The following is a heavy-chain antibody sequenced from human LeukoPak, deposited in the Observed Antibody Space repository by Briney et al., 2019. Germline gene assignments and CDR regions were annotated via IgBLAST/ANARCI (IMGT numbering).Heavy chain of an antibody. CDR3: ATLYDILTGYPSRVDY. V-gene: IGHV3-30-3*01. CDR1: GFTFSSYA. J-gene: IGHJ4*02. D-gene: IGHD3-9*01. CDR2: ISYDGSNK. Sequence: PGGSLRLSCAASGFTFSSYAMHWVRQAPGKGLEWVAVISYDGSNKYYADSVKGRFTISRDNSKNTLYLQMNSLRAEDTAVYYCATLYDILTGYPSRVDYWGQGTLVAVSS.